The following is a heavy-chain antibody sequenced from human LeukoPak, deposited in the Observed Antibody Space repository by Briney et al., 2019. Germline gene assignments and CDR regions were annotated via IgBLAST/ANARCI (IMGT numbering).Heavy chain of an antibody. CDR1: GLTFSDYY. J-gene: IGHJ4*02. CDR3: ARLQVAWGPPHY. CDR2: ISSSGSTI. V-gene: IGHV3-11*01. D-gene: IGHD2-8*02. Sequence: PGGSLRLSCATSGLTFSDYYMSWIRQAPGKGMEWVSYISSSGSTIYYADSVKGRFTISRDNAKNSLYLQMNSLRAEDTAVYYCARLQVAWGPPHYWGQGTLVTVSS.